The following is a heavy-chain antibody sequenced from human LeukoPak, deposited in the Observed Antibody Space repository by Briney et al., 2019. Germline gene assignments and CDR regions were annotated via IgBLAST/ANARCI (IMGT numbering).Heavy chain of an antibody. V-gene: IGHV3-23*01. CDR3: AKTAGSTLLPYDY. Sequence: PGGSLRLSCAASGFTFSSYAMNWVRQAPGKGLEWVSAISGSAGSTYYAASVKGRFTISRDNSKNTLYLQMNSLRAEDTAAFYCAKTAGSTLLPYDYWGQGTLVTVSS. CDR2: ISGSAGST. J-gene: IGHJ4*02. D-gene: IGHD3-10*01. CDR1: GFTFSSYA.